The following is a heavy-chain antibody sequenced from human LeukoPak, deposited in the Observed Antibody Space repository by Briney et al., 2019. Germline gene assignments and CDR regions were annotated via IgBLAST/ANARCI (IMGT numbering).Heavy chain of an antibody. D-gene: IGHD5-18*01. V-gene: IGHV3-66*01. CDR3: ARDPGLPNGMDV. J-gene: IGHJ6*02. CDR1: GFSISDNF. Sequence: GGSLRLSCAVSGFSISDNFMGWVRQTPGKGLEWVSLIFSGGETYSADSVKGRFAISKDNSKNTLHLQMNSLRAEDTAVYYCARDPGLPNGMDVWGQGTTVTVSS. CDR2: IFSGGET.